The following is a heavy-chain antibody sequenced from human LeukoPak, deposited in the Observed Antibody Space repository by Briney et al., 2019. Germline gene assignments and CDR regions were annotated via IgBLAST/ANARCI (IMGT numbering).Heavy chain of an antibody. Sequence: GGSLRLSCAVSGFSVSINYMSWVRQAPGKGLEWVSVIYSGGKIYYADSVKGRFTISRDNSKNTLYLQMNSLRAEDTAVYYCAKDRGGATRYFDYWGQGTLVTVSS. CDR2: IYSGGKI. J-gene: IGHJ4*02. D-gene: IGHD1-26*01. CDR1: GFSVSINY. CDR3: AKDRGGATRYFDY. V-gene: IGHV3-53*05.